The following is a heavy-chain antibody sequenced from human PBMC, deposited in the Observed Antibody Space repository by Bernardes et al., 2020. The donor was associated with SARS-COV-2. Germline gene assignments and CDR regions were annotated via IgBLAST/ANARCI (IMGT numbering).Heavy chain of an antibody. J-gene: IGHJ6*02. CDR3: ARELEPRYYYYYGMDV. CDR2: ISYDGSNK. CDR1: GFTFSSYA. V-gene: IGHV3-30*01. Sequence: GGSLRLSCAASGFTFSSYAMHWVRQAPGKGLEWVAVISYDGSNKYYADSVKGRFTISRDNSKNTLYLQMNSLRAEDTAVYYCARELEPRYYYYYGMDVWSQGTTVTVS. D-gene: IGHD1-1*01.